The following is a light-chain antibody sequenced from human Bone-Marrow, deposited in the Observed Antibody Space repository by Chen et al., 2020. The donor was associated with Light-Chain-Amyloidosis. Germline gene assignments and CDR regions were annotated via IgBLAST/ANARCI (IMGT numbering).Light chain of an antibody. J-gene: IGLJ2*01. CDR2: RDT. V-gene: IGLV3-25*03. Sequence: SPALTQPPSLSVSPGQTARITCSGDDLPTKYAYWYQQKPGQAPVLVIHRDTERPSGISERFSGSSSGTTATLTISGVQAEDEADYHCQSADSSGTYEVIFGGGTKLTVL. CDR1: DLPTKY. CDR3: QSADSSGTYEVI.